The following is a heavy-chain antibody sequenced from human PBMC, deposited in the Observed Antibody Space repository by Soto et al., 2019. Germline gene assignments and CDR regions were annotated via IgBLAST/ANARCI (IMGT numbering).Heavy chain of an antibody. CDR2: IYYSGST. Sequence: KTSETLSLTCTVSGGSISSSSYYWGWIRQPPGKGLEWIGSIYYSGSTYYNPSLKSRVTISVDTSKNQFSLKLSSVTAADTAVYYCATPTRRGYSYGSLHYFDYWGQGTLVTVSS. V-gene: IGHV4-39*01. CDR3: ATPTRRGYSYGSLHYFDY. D-gene: IGHD5-18*01. J-gene: IGHJ4*02. CDR1: GGSISSSSYY.